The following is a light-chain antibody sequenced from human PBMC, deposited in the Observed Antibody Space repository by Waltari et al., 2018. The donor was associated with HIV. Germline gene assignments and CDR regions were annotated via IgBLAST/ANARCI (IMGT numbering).Light chain of an antibody. Sequence: QSVLTQPPSASGTPGQRVTISCSGRSSNIGSNTVTWYQQLQGTAPKLLIYSNNQRPSGVPDRFSGSKSGTSVSLAISGLQSEDDTDYYCAAWDDSLNGWVFGGGTKLTVL. CDR2: SNN. J-gene: IGLJ3*02. CDR1: SSNIGSNT. CDR3: AAWDDSLNGWV. V-gene: IGLV1-44*01.